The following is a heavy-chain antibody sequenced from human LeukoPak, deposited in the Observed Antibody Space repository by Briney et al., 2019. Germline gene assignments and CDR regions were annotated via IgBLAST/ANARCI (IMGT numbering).Heavy chain of an antibody. CDR3: AIQRRGTILY. CDR1: GGSFSGYY. J-gene: IGHJ4*02. V-gene: IGHV4-34*01. CDR2: INHSGST. D-gene: IGHD1-1*01. Sequence: PSETLSLTCAVYGGSFSGYYWSWIRQPPGKGLEWIGEINHSGSTNYNPSLKSRVTISVDTSKNQFSLKLSSVTAADTAVYYCAIQRRGTILYWGQGTLVTVSS.